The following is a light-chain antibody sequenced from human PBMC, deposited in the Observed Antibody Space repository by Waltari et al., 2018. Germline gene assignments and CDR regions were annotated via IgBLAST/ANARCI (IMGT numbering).Light chain of an antibody. CDR2: TNN. J-gene: IGLJ3*02. CDR3: ASWDDSLNGFWV. CDR1: SSNIGNNP. V-gene: IGLV1-44*01. Sequence: QSVLTQPPSASGTLGQRVTISCSGSSSNIGNNPVNWYQQFPGTAPKLLLYTNNPRLSGVPARCSVSRSATSASLAISGLQSEDEADYYCASWDDSLNGFWVFGGGTKLTVL.